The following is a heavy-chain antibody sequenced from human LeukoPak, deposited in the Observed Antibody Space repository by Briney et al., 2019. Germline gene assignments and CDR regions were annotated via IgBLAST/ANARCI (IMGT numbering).Heavy chain of an antibody. D-gene: IGHD3-10*01. V-gene: IGHV3-23*01. CDR3: AKNSGTMVRGVIIRVYYFDY. Sequence: GGSLRLSCAASGLTFSSYAMSWVRQAPGKGLEWVSAIIGNGGTTYYADSVKGRFTISRDNSKNTLYLQMNSLRAEDTAVYYCAKNSGTMVRGVIIRVYYFDYWGQGTLVTVSS. CDR1: GLTFSSYA. CDR2: IIGNGGTT. J-gene: IGHJ4*02.